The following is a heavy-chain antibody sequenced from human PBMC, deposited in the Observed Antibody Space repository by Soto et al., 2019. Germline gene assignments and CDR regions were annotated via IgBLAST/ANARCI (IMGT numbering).Heavy chain of an antibody. V-gene: IGHV3-74*01. Sequence: PGGSLRLSCEASGFTFTDYSLHWVRQAPGKGLVWVSRIKSDAITTNYADSVKGRFTISRDNAKNTLYLQMNSLRAEDTAVYYCARDDSSGYYYYGMDVWGQGTTVTVSS. J-gene: IGHJ6*02. D-gene: IGHD3-22*01. CDR2: IKSDAITT. CDR1: GFTFTDYS. CDR3: ARDDSSGYYYYGMDV.